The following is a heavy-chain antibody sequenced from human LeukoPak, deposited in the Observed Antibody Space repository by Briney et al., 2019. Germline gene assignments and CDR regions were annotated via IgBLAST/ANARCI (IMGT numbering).Heavy chain of an antibody. CDR2: IYYSGST. Sequence: PSETLSLTCTVSGVSISSSNSYWGWIRQPPGKGLEWIGSIYYSGSTYYNPSLKSRVTISVDTSKNQFSLKLSSVTAADTAVYYCATTYYYDSDGYFWEYAFDVWSQGTMVTVSS. CDR1: GVSISSSNSY. CDR3: ATTYYYDSDGYFWEYAFDV. D-gene: IGHD3-22*01. J-gene: IGHJ3*01. V-gene: IGHV4-39*01.